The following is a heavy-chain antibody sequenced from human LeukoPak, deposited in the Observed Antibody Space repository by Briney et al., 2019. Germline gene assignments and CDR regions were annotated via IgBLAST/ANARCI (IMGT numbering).Heavy chain of an antibody. J-gene: IGHJ4*02. Sequence: ASVKVSCKASGYTFTDFYIHWVRQAPGPGLEWLGWINPAIGGTKYAQKFQDRITMTRDPSISTAYIDLSSLTSDDTAVYFCARGSYNTGGAYDVWGQGTLVTVSS. CDR2: INPAIGGT. V-gene: IGHV1-2*02. CDR1: GYTFTDFY. CDR3: ARGSYNTGGAYDV. D-gene: IGHD2-8*02.